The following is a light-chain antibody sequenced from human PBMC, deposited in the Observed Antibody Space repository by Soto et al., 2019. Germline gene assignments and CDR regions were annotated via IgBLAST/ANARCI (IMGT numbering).Light chain of an antibody. J-gene: IGKJ1*01. CDR3: QQYGRSPRT. V-gene: IGKV3-20*01. CDR2: GAS. Sequence: DIVLTQSPGTLSLSPGERATLSCRASQSVSNNFLAWYQQKPGQAPRLLIYGASNRATGIPDRFSGSGSGTDFTLTISRLEPEDFVVYYCQQYGRSPRTFGQGTKVEIK. CDR1: QSVSNNF.